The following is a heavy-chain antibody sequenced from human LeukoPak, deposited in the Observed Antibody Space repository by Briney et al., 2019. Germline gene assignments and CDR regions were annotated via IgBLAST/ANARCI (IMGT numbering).Heavy chain of an antibody. CDR1: GYTFTGYY. D-gene: IGHD1-26*01. V-gene: IGHV1-69*13. CDR2: IIPIFGTA. Sequence: GASVKVPCKASGYTFTGYYMHWVRQAPGQGLEWMGGIIPIFGTANYAQKFQGRVTITADESTSTAYMELSSLRSEDTAVYYCARDLLIVGATTRAFDIWGQGTMVTVSS. J-gene: IGHJ3*02. CDR3: ARDLLIVGATTRAFDI.